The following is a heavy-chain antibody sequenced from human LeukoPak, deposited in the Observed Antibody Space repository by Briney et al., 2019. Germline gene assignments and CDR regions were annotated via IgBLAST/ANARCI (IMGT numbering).Heavy chain of an antibody. Sequence: GASVKVSCKPSGYTSTTYYLHWVRQAPGQGLEWMGWINPKNGGTNYAQKFQGRFTMTRDTSINTAYMELSGLTSDDTAVYYCARDPSNRYYTDVWGIGTTVTVSS. CDR1: GYTSTTYY. D-gene: IGHD1-14*01. CDR2: INPKNGGT. V-gene: IGHV1-2*02. J-gene: IGHJ6*03. CDR3: ARDPSNRYYTDV.